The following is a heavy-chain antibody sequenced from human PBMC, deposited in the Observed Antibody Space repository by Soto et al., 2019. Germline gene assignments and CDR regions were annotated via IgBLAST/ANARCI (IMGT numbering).Heavy chain of an antibody. D-gene: IGHD3-3*01. Sequence: ASVKVSCKASGYTFTGYYMHWVRQAPGQGLEWMGWINPNSGGTNYAQKFQGRVTMTRDTSISTAYMELSRLRSDDTAVYYCAREGFLEWLLSRRGYYGMDVWGQGTTVTVSS. CDR3: AREGFLEWLLSRRGYYGMDV. CDR1: GYTFTGYY. J-gene: IGHJ6*02. CDR2: INPNSGGT. V-gene: IGHV1-2*02.